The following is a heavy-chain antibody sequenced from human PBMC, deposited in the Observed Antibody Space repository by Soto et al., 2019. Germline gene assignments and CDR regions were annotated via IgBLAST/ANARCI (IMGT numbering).Heavy chain of an antibody. J-gene: IGHJ3*02. Sequence: PGGSLRLSCAASRITFSNYGMNWVRQAPGKGLEWLSYTSNSGTTTYYEDSLKGRFTISRDNAKNSLYLQMNSLRVEDTAVYYCAARSGGGGAFDIWGQGTMVTVSS. D-gene: IGHD3-10*01. CDR1: RITFSNYG. V-gene: IGHV3-48*03. CDR2: TSNSGTTT. CDR3: AARSGGGGAFDI.